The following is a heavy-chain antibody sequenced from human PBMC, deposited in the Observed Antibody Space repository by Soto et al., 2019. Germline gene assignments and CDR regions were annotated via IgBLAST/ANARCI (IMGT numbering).Heavy chain of an antibody. Sequence: QVQLVQSAGEVKEPGASLKVACKASGYSFSTYGISWVRQAPGQGLERMGWISTSNGYTNYAQKFQGGVRMTTDTSTNTAYMEVRSLRSDDTAFYFCARDRSFALLEWSPSDSYGMDVWGQGTSVTVSS. D-gene: IGHD3-3*01. J-gene: IGHJ6*02. CDR3: ARDRSFALLEWSPSDSYGMDV. CDR2: ISTSNGYT. CDR1: GYSFSTYG. V-gene: IGHV1-18*01.